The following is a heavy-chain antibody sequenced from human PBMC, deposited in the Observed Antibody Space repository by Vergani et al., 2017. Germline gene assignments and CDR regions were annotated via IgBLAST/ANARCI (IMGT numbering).Heavy chain of an antibody. CDR1: GGSISSGSYY. CDR3: AREKGNDAQNDVFDI. J-gene: IGHJ3*02. D-gene: IGHD1-1*01. Sequence: QVQLQESGPGLVKPSQTLSLTCIVSGGSISSGSYYWNWIRQPAGKGLEWIGRIYTSGSTNYKSSLKSRVTMSVDTSKNQFSLKLSSVTAADTAVYYCAREKGNDAQNDVFDIWGQGTMVTVSS. CDR2: IYTSGST. V-gene: IGHV4-61*02.